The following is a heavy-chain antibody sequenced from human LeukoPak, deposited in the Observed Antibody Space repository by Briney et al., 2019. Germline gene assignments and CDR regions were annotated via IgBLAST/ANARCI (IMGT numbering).Heavy chain of an antibody. Sequence: GGSLRLSCAASGFTFSNYFMHWVRQAPGKGLEWVADIASDGSHTFYVESVKGRFTISRDNSKNTLYLQMNSLGPEDTAVYFCARERQDAVIHSGAFDIWGQGTMVTVSS. J-gene: IGHJ3*02. V-gene: IGHV3-30-3*01. CDR3: ARERQDAVIHSGAFDI. D-gene: IGHD2-21*02. CDR2: IASDGSHT. CDR1: GFTFSNYF.